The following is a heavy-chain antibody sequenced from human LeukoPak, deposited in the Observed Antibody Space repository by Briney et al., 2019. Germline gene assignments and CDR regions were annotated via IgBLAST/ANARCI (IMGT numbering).Heavy chain of an antibody. Sequence: SQTLSLICTVSGGSISSGGYYWSWIRQHPGKGLEWIGYIYYSGSTYYNPSLKSRVTISVDASENQFSLKRNSVTAADTAVYYCARDGANGMDVWGQGTTVTVSS. CDR3: ARDGANGMDV. D-gene: IGHD3-16*01. V-gene: IGHV4-31*03. J-gene: IGHJ6*02. CDR2: IYYSGST. CDR1: GGSISSGGYY.